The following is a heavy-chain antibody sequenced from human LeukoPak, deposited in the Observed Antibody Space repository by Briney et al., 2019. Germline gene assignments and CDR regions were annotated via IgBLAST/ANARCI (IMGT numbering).Heavy chain of an antibody. D-gene: IGHD2-2*01. J-gene: IGHJ4*02. CDR2: ISSSSSYI. Sequence: GGSLRLSCAASGFTFSSYSMNWVRQAPGKGLEWDSSISSSSSYIYYADSVKGRFTISRDNAKNSLYLQMNSLRAEDTAVYYCAVRYCSSTSCSLFWGQGTLVTVSS. V-gene: IGHV3-21*01. CDR1: GFTFSSYS. CDR3: AVRYCSSTSCSLF.